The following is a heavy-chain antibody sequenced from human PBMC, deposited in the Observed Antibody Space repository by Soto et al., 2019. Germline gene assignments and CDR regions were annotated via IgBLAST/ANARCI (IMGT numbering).Heavy chain of an antibody. V-gene: IGHV1-18*01. CDR3: ARIRFLRYFDWPPRATPWDY. D-gene: IGHD3-9*01. Sequence: ASVKVSCKASGYTFTNYGINWVRQAPGQGLEWMGWISAYNGNTNYAQKLQGRVTMTTDTSTSTAYMELRSLRSDDTAVYYCARIRFLRYFDWPPRATPWDYWGQGTLVTVSS. CDR1: GYTFTNYG. CDR2: ISAYNGNT. J-gene: IGHJ4*02.